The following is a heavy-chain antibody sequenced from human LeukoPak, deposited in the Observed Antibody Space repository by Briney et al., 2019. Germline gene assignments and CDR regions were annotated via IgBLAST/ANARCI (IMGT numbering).Heavy chain of an antibody. CDR1: GFTFSSYS. V-gene: IGHV3-21*01. J-gene: IGHJ4*02. CDR3: ARGITMVRGVISYYFDY. Sequence: GGSLRLSCAASGFTFSSYSMNWVRQAPGKGLEWVSSISSSSSYIYYADSVKGRFTISRDNAKNSLYLQMNSLRAEDAAVYYCARGITMVRGVISYYFDYWGQGTLVTVSS. CDR2: ISSSSSYI. D-gene: IGHD3-10*01.